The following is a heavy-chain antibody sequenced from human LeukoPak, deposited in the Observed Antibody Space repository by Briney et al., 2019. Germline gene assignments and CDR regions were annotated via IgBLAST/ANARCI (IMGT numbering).Heavy chain of an antibody. D-gene: IGHD3-3*01. J-gene: IGHJ3*02. CDR1: GFTFGDYA. V-gene: IGHV3-49*04. CDR3: TRFTIVGVVDAFDI. CDR2: IRSKVYGGTT. Sequence: GGSLRLSCTASGFTFGDYAMSWVRQAPGKGLEWVGFIRSKVYGGTTEYAASVKVRFTISRDDSKSIAYLRMTSLKTEDAGVYYCTRFTIVGVVDAFDIWGQGTMVTVSS.